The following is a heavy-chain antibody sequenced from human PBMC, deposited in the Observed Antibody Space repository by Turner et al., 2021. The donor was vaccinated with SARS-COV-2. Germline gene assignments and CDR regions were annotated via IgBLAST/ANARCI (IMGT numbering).Heavy chain of an antibody. CDR2: IISSGAT. Sequence: QVQLQESGPGLVKPSETLSLTCTGPTGGSVSTYYWHWIRQPAGQGLEWIGRIISSGATNNSPALKSRLTMSVDTSKNRFSLKLSSVTAADAAVDYCARATYCGGDCYYFDSWGQGTLLTVSS. CDR1: TGGSVSTYY. V-gene: IGHV4-4*07. CDR3: ARATYCGGDCYYFDS. J-gene: IGHJ4*02. D-gene: IGHD2-21*02.